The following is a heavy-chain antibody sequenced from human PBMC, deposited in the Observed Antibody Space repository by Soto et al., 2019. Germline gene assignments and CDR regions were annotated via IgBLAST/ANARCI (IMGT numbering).Heavy chain of an antibody. Sequence: TLSLTCNVSGVSIDKYYWTWIRQSPGRGLEWIGYIFYTGGTNYNPSLKSRVTISADVSKSQVSLKMTSVTAADTALYYCARGIQPPTLSPWDVWGQGSPVTVSS. J-gene: IGHJ6*01. D-gene: IGHD1-1*01. CDR3: ARGIQPPTLSPWDV. CDR1: GVSIDKYY. V-gene: IGHV4-59*01. CDR2: IFYTGGT.